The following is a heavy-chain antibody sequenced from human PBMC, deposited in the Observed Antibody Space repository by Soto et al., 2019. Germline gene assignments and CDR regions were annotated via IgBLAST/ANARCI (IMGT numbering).Heavy chain of an antibody. Sequence: SETLSLTCTVSGGSVSSGSYYWSWIRQPPGKGLEWIGYIYYSGSTNYNPSLKSRVTISVDTSKNQFSLKLSSVTAADTAVYYCARGHPRGRYFDWLIFPLGYWGRGAQVTVSS. D-gene: IGHD3-9*01. J-gene: IGHJ4*02. CDR2: IYYSGST. CDR3: ARGHPRGRYFDWLIFPLGY. CDR1: GGSVSSGSYY. V-gene: IGHV4-61*01.